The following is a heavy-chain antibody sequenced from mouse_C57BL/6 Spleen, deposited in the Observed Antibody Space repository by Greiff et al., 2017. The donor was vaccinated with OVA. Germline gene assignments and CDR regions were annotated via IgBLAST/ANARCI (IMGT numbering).Heavy chain of an antibody. J-gene: IGHJ4*01. D-gene: IGHD2-4*01. Sequence: QVQLQQSGAELARPGASVKLSCKASGYTFTSYGISWVKQRTGQGLEWIGEIYPRSGNTYYNEKFKGKATLTADKSSSTAYMELRSLTSEDSAVYFCARSRDDYDVGYYAMDYWGQGTSVTVSS. CDR3: ARSRDDYDVGYYAMDY. CDR2: IYPRSGNT. CDR1: GYTFTSYG. V-gene: IGHV1-81*01.